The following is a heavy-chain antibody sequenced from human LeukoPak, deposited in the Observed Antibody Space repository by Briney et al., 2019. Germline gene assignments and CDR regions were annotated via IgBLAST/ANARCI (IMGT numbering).Heavy chain of an antibody. CDR3: ARTLGYCSSTSCYLFDY. Sequence: SVKVSCKASGYTFTGYYMHWVRQAPGQGLEWMGRINPNSGGTNYAQKFQGRVTMTRDTSISTAYMELSRLRSDDTAVYYCARTLGYCSSTSCYLFDYWGQGTLVTVSS. J-gene: IGHJ4*02. CDR2: INPNSGGT. CDR1: GYTFTGYY. D-gene: IGHD2-2*01. V-gene: IGHV1-2*06.